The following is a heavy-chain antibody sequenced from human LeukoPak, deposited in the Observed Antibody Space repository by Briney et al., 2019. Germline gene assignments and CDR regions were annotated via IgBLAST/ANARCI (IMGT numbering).Heavy chain of an antibody. CDR3: AREGCSSTSCYTSFDY. Sequence: GGSLRLSCAASGFTFSSYSMNWVRQAPGKGLEWVSSISSSSSYIYYADSVKGRFTISRDNSKNTLYLQMNSLRAEDTAVYYCAREGCSSTSCYTSFDYWGQGTLVTVSS. CDR1: GFTFSSYS. D-gene: IGHD2-2*02. CDR2: ISSSSSYI. J-gene: IGHJ4*02. V-gene: IGHV3-21*01.